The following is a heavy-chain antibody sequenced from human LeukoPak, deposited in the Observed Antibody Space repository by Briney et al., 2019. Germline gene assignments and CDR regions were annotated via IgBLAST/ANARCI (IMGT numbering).Heavy chain of an antibody. CDR3: ARGVKYYDSSGYSDY. D-gene: IGHD3-22*01. V-gene: IGHV1-46*01. Sequence: ASVKVSCKASGYTFASYYMHWVRQAPGQGLEWMGIINPSGGSTSYAQKFQGRVTMTRDTSTSTVYMELSSLRSEDTAVYYCARGVKYYDSSGYSDYWGQGTLVTVSS. J-gene: IGHJ4*02. CDR1: GYTFASYY. CDR2: INPSGGST.